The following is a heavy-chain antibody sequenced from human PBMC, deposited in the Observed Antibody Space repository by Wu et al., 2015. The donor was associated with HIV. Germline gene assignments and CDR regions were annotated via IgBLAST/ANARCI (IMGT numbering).Heavy chain of an antibody. CDR1: GYTFTSYY. V-gene: IGHV1-46*01. CDR3: AREYCSGGSCSRANYYYYYGMDV. CDR2: INPSGGST. D-gene: IGHD2-15*01. J-gene: IGHJ6*02. Sequence: QVQLVQSGAEVKKPGASVKVSCKASGYTFTSYYMHWVRQAPGQGLEWMGIINPSGGSTSYAQKFQGRVTMTRDTSTSTVYMELSSLRSEDTAVYYCAREYCSGGSCSRANYYYYYGMDVWGQGTTVTVSS.